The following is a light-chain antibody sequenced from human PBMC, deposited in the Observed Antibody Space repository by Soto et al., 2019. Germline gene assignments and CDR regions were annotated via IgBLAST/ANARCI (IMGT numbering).Light chain of an antibody. V-gene: IGLV2-14*01. Sequence: QSVLTQPASVSGSPGQPITISCTGTSSDVGGYNYVSWYQQHPGKAPKLMIYDVTYRPSGVSNRFSGSKSGNTASLTISGVQAEDEADYYCSSYTSSSTYVFGTGTKVTVL. CDR1: SSDVGGYNY. CDR2: DVT. CDR3: SSYTSSSTYV. J-gene: IGLJ1*01.